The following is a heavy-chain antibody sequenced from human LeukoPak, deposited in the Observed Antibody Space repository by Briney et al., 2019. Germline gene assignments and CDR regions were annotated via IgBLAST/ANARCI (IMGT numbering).Heavy chain of an antibody. CDR2: IIPSSGNT. J-gene: IGHJ3*01. V-gene: IGHV1-46*04. CDR3: AGELLRGTAGIIAFDL. D-gene: IGHD1-7*01. Sequence: ASVKVSCKASGYTFTSYGISWVRQAPGQGPEWMGIIIPSSGNTEYAQKLQGRVTMTRDTPTSTVYMELSSLRSEDTAMYYCAGELLRGTAGIIAFDLWGQGTMVTVSS. CDR1: GYTFTSYG.